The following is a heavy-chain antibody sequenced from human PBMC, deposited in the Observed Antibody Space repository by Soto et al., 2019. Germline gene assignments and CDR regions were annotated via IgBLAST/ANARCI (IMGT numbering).Heavy chain of an antibody. D-gene: IGHD3-22*01. J-gene: IGHJ3*02. V-gene: IGHV5-51*01. Sequence: VASLKISCKGSGYSFTSYWIGWVRQMPGKGLEWMGIIYPGDSDTRYSPSFQGQVTISADKSISTAYLQWSSLKASDTAMYYCARHRGVGYYDSSGPNDAFDIWGQGTMVTVSS. CDR3: ARHRGVGYYDSSGPNDAFDI. CDR2: IYPGDSDT. CDR1: GYSFTSYW.